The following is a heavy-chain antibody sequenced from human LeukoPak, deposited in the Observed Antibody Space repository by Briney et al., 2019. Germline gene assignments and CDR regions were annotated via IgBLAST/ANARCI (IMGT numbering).Heavy chain of an antibody. J-gene: IGHJ4*02. V-gene: IGHV3-15*01. CDR2: IKSKSDGGTA. CDR1: GFTFSDAW. Sequence: GGSLRLSCAASGFTFSDAWMSWVRQAPGKGLEWVGRIKSKSDGGTADHAAPVKGRFTISRDDSRNTLYLQMISLKTEDTAVYYCTTVRSNPLGGIGFDYWGQGTLVTVSS. CDR3: TTVRSNPLGGIGFDY. D-gene: IGHD4-23*01.